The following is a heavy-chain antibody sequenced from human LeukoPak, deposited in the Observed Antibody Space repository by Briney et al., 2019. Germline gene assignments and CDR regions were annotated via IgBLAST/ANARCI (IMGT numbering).Heavy chain of an antibody. CDR1: GGSLSGYY. J-gene: IGHJ2*01. V-gene: IGHV4-34*01. CDR3: ASAGYSYGYKWYFDL. D-gene: IGHD5-18*01. Sequence: SETLSLTCAVYGGSLSGYYWSWIRQPPGKGLEWIGEINHSGSTNYNPSLKSRVTISVDTSKNQFSLKLSSVTAADTAVYYCASAGYSYGYKWYFDLWGRGTLVTVSS. CDR2: INHSGST.